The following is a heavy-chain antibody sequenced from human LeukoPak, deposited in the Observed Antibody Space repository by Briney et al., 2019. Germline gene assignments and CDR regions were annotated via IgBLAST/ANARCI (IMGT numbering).Heavy chain of an antibody. J-gene: IGHJ4*02. CDR2: FDPEDGET. D-gene: IGHD3-10*01. CDR1: VYTLTELS. Sequence: ASVKVSCKVSVYTLTELSMHWVRQAPGKGLEWMGGFDPEDGETIYAQKFQGRVTMTEDTSTDTAYMELSSLRSEDTAVYYCATDVRFGELFDYWGQGTLVTVSS. V-gene: IGHV1-24*01. CDR3: ATDVRFGELFDY.